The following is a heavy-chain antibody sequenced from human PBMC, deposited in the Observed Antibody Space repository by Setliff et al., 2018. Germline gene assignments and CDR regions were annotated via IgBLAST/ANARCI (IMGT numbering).Heavy chain of an antibody. V-gene: IGHV4-31*03. J-gene: IGHJ3*02. D-gene: IGHD3-22*01. Sequence: SETLSLTCTVSGGSISSGGYYWSWIRQHPGKGLEWIGYIYYSGSTSYYNPSLKSRVTISVDTSKNQFSLKLSSVTAADTAVYYCARDSSGYYVPGFDIWGQGTMVTVSS. CDR1: GGSISSGGYY. CDR2: IYYSGSTS. CDR3: ARDSSGYYVPGFDI.